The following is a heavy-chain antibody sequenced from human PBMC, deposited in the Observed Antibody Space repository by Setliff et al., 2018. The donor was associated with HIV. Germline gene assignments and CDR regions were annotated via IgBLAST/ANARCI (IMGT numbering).Heavy chain of an antibody. V-gene: IGHV1-3*01. D-gene: IGHD6-13*01. CDR1: GYTFTSYT. J-gene: IGHJ5*02. CDR2: INAGNGNT. CDR3: ARAYPYSSSRSIGFDP. Sequence: ASVKVSCKASGYTFTSYTMHWVRQAPGQRLEWMGWINAGNGNTKYSQKFQGRVTITRDTSASTAYMELSSLRSEDTAVYYCARAYPYSSSRSIGFDPWGQGTLVTVSS.